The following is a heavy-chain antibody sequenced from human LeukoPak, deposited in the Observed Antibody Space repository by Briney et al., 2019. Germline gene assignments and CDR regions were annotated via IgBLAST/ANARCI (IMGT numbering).Heavy chain of an antibody. CDR1: GFTFDDYA. Sequence: GRSLRLSCAASGFTFDDYAMHWVRQAPGKGLEWVSGISWNSGSIDYADSVKGRFTISRDNAKNSLYLQMNSLRAEDTALYYCAKDIWPRIVATGTGGDVFDMWGQGTMVTVSS. D-gene: IGHD6-13*01. CDR3: AKDIWPRIVATGTGGDVFDM. J-gene: IGHJ3*02. V-gene: IGHV3-9*01. CDR2: ISWNSGSI.